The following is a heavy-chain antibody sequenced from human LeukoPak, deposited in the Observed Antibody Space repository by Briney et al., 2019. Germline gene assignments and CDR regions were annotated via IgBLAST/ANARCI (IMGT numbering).Heavy chain of an antibody. Sequence: ASVKVSCKASGYTFTSYGISWVRQAPGQGLEWMGWISAYNGNTNYAQKLQGRVTMTTDTSTSTAYMELRSLRSDDTAVYYCARDYDGSGFLWFDPWGQGTLVTVSS. CDR2: ISAYNGNT. CDR1: GYTFTSYG. D-gene: IGHD3-22*01. CDR3: ARDYDGSGFLWFDP. J-gene: IGHJ5*02. V-gene: IGHV1-18*01.